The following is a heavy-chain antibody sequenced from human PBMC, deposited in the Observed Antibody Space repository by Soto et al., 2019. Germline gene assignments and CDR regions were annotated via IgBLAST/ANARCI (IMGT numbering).Heavy chain of an antibody. CDR2: ISAYNGNT. J-gene: IGHJ5*02. D-gene: IGHD3-10*01. V-gene: IGHV1-18*01. CDR1: GYTFTSYC. Sequence: GASVKVFCKASGYTFTSYCISWVLQAPGQGLEWMGWISAYNGNTNYAQKLQGRVTMTTDTSTSTAYMELRSLRSDDTAVYYCARDRAQNWFDPWGQGTLVTVSS. CDR3: ARDRAQNWFDP.